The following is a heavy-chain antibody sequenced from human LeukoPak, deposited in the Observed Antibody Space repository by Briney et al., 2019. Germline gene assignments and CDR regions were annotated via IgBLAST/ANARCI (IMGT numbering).Heavy chain of an antibody. CDR3: ARTEYCNTTTCKYASI. CDR1: GFTFSNNW. V-gene: IGHV3-74*01. J-gene: IGHJ3*02. Sequence: GGSLRLSCAASGFTFSNNWMHWVRQAPGKGLVWVSYINSDGSTTNYADSVKGRITISRGNAKNTLYLQMDSLRVEDTAVYYCARTEYCNTTTCKYASIWGQGTMVTVSS. CDR2: INSDGSTT. D-gene: IGHD2/OR15-2a*01.